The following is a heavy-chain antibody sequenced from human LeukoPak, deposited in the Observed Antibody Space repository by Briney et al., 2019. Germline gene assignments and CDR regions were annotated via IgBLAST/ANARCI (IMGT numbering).Heavy chain of an antibody. CDR2: MNSNTGNT. V-gene: IGHV1-8*01. D-gene: IGHD3-22*01. CDR3: ARGRRGSSGPWSWYLDL. J-gene: IGHJ2*01. Sequence: ASVKVSCKASGFTLTNFDINWVRQATGQGLEWMGWMNSNTGNTGYAQEFQGRVTMTRDTSIGTAYMELTNLRSEDTAVYYCARGRRGSSGPWSWYLDLSGRGTLVTASS. CDR1: GFTLTNFD.